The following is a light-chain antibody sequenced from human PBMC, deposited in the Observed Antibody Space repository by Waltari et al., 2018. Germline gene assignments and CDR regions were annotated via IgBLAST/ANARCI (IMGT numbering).Light chain of an antibody. CDR1: QSIGTS. CDR2: YAS. J-gene: IGKJ1*01. V-gene: IGKV6-21*01. CDR3: RQSISLPWT. Sequence: EIVLTQSPEFQSVTPKENVTITCRASQSIGTSLHWYQQKPAQSPKLLITYASQSFSGVPSRFSGSGSETDFTLTINSLEAEDAATYYCRQSISLPWTFGQGTKVEI.